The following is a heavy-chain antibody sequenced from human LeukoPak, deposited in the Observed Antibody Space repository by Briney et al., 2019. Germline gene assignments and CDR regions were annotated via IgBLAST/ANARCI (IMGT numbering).Heavy chain of an antibody. J-gene: IGHJ2*01. D-gene: IGHD3-22*01. CDR1: GGSITIYY. CDR3: ARGYDGSGYYYRNWYFDL. V-gene: IGHV4-4*07. Sequence: SETLSLTCTVSGGSITIYYWSWIRQPAGKGLEWIGRMYTSGSTNYNPSLKSRVTISVDTSKNQFSLKLSSVTAADTAVYYCARGYDGSGYYYRNWYFDLWGRGTLVTVSS. CDR2: MYTSGST.